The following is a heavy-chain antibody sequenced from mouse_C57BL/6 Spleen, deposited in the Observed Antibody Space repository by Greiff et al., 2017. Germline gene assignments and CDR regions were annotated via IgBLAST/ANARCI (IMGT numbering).Heavy chain of an antibody. D-gene: IGHD2-5*01. CDR1: GYTFTDYN. V-gene: IGHV1-18*01. J-gene: IGHJ2*01. CDR3: ARGVYSNYEDYFDY. CDR2: INPNNGGT. Sequence: EVQLQQSGPELVKPGASVKIPCKASGYTFTDYNMDWVKQSHGKSLEWIGDINPNNGGTIYNQKFKGKATLTVDKSSSTAYMELRSLTSEDTAVYYCARGVYSNYEDYFDYWGQGTTLTVSS.